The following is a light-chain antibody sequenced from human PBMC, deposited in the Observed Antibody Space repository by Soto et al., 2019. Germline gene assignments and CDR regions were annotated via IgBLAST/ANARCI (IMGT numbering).Light chain of an antibody. V-gene: IGKV3-20*01. J-gene: IGKJ2*01. CDR3: QQYERPPFA. CDR1: PRLFNSY. Sequence: EIVLTQSPGTLSLFPGARATLSCRASPRLFNSYLAWYQQKPGQAPRLLIYDASSRAAGVPDRVTGGGSGTDFTLTISGLEPEDFALYFCQQYERPPFAVGQGTKLEIK. CDR2: DAS.